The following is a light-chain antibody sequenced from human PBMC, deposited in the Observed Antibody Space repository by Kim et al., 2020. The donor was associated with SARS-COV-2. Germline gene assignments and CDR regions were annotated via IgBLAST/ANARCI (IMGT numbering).Light chain of an antibody. CDR1: QSVSTN. J-gene: IGKJ2*01. CDR3: QQYNDWYT. Sequence: LSVAPGERATLSCRASQSVSTNLAWYQQKSGQAPRLLIYGASNRATGIPARFSGSGSGTEFTLTISSLQSEDFAVYYCQQYNDWYTFGQGTKLEI. CDR2: GAS. V-gene: IGKV3-15*01.